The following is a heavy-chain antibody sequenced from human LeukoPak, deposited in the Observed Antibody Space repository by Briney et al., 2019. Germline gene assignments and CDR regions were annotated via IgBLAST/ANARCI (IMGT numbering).Heavy chain of an antibody. CDR2: ISSSGTGI. CDR3: ATLSSI. V-gene: IGHV3-48*03. Sequence: GGSLRLSCAASGFTFSSYEMNWVRQAPGKGLEWVAYISSSGTGIYYADSVKGRFTISRDNAKNSLYLQMNSLRAEDTAVYYCATLSSIWGQGTLVTVSS. D-gene: IGHD2-2*01. CDR1: GFTFSSYE. J-gene: IGHJ4*02.